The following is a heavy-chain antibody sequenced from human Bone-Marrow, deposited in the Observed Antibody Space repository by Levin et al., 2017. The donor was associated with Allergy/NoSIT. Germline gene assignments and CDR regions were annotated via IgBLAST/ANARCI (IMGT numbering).Heavy chain of an antibody. Sequence: GGSLRLSCAASGFTFSSYAMSWVRQAPGKGVEWVSAISGSGSNTYYADSVKGRFTISRDNSKNTLYLQMDSLRAEDTAVYYCANPPFRTGTARGVYYFDYWGRGTLVTVSS. CDR1: GFTFSSYA. CDR2: ISGSGSNT. V-gene: IGHV3-23*01. D-gene: IGHD1-7*01. CDR3: ANPPFRTGTARGVYYFDY. J-gene: IGHJ4*02.